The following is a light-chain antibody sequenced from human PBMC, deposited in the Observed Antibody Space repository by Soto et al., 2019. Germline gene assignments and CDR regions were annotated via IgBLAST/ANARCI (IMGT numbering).Light chain of an antibody. Sequence: DIQMTQSPSSLSASVGDRVTITCRASQGISRYLAWYQQKPGKVPKLLIYAASTLQSGVPSRFSGSGSGTDFTLTISSLQPEDVATYYWQKYYSAPQTFGQGTKVEIK. CDR3: QKYYSAPQT. J-gene: IGKJ1*01. CDR2: AAS. CDR1: QGISRY. V-gene: IGKV1-27*01.